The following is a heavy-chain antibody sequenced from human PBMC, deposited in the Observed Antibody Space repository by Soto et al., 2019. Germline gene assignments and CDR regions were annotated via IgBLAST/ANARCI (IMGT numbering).Heavy chain of an antibody. CDR2: IYYSGST. V-gene: IGHV4-39*01. J-gene: IGHJ4*02. CDR3: ARQWNVFSDSATFAIDT. D-gene: IGHD2-21*01. Sequence: PSDTLSLTCTVSGPSISSSVYYWGWIRQPPGKGLEWIGNIYYSGSTYYNPSLKSRVTISVDTSKNQFSLKLSSVTAADTAVYYCARQWNVFSDSATFAIDTRGQEAL. CDR1: GPSISSSVYY.